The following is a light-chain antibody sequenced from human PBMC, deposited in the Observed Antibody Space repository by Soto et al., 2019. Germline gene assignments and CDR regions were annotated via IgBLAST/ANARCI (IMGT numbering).Light chain of an antibody. V-gene: IGKV3-20*01. J-gene: IGKJ3*01. CDR3: QQYGSSVFS. CDR2: AAS. Sequence: EIVLTQSPGTLSLSPGERATLSCRASQSVSSSFLAWYQQKPGQAPRLLIYAASRRATGIPDRFSGSGSGTDFTLTISRLEPEDFAVYYCQQYGSSVFSFGPGTKVD. CDR1: QSVSSSF.